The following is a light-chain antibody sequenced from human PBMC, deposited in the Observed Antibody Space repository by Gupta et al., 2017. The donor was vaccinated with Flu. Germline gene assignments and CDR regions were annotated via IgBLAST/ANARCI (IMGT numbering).Light chain of an antibody. J-gene: IGLJ3*02. Sequence: YVVTQPPSVSVAPGQTARITCGGNKIGSKTVHWYQQKPGQAPVLVVYDDTDRPAGIPERFSGSNSGNTATLTISRVEAGDEADFYCQTGHSGSDHVFGGGTKLTVL. CDR3: QTGHSGSDHV. CDR1: KIGSKT. CDR2: DDT. V-gene: IGLV3-21*02.